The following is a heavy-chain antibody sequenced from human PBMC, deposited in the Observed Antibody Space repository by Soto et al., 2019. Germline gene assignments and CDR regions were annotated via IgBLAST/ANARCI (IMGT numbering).Heavy chain of an antibody. CDR3: AKVSSKGSATDFDY. CDR1: GYTFSNYD. V-gene: IGHV1-8*01. Sequence: QVQLVQSGAELKKPGASVKVSCKASGYTFSNYDMNWVRQATGQGPEWIGWVNPNNGDTGYAQKFQGRVTLTTDISPTTGYMELTSRRSEDTAIYYCAKVSSKGSATDFDYWGQGTLITVSS. CDR2: VNPNNGDT. D-gene: IGHD3-10*01. J-gene: IGHJ4*02.